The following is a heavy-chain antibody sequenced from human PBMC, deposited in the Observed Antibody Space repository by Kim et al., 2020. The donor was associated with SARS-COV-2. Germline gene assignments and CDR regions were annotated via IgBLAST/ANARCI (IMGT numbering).Heavy chain of an antibody. CDR3: ARDIRWYNDWYFDL. V-gene: IGHV3-33*01. J-gene: IGHJ2*01. CDR2: IWYDGSNK. CDR1: GFTFSSYG. Sequence: GGSLRLSCAASGFTFSSYGMHWVRQAPGKGLEWVAVIWYDGSNKYYADSVKGRFTISRDNSKNTLHLQMNSLRAEDTAVYYCARDIRWYNDWYFDLWGRGTLVTVSS. D-gene: IGHD1-1*01.